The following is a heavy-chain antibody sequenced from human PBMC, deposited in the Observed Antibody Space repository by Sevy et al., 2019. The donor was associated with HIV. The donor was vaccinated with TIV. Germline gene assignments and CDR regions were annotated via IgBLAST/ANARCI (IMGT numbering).Heavy chain of an antibody. D-gene: IGHD2-8*01. Sequence: GGCLRLYCAASGFAFYDYSMSWIRQAPGKGLECVATLSFGCGKINYTDSVKGRFTISRDNSKNSFYLQMDNLRVEDTALYYCAREGCTRPHDYWGQGTRVTVSS. J-gene: IGHJ4*02. CDR1: GFAFYDYS. CDR2: LSFGCGKI. V-gene: IGHV3-23*01. CDR3: AREGCTRPHDY.